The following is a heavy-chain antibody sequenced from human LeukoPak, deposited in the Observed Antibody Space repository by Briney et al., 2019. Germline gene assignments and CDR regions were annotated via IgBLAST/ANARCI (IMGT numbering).Heavy chain of an antibody. V-gene: IGHV3-23*01. CDR1: GFTFSSSA. J-gene: IGHJ4*02. CDR3: AKGSYYDSSGSFYFDY. D-gene: IGHD3-22*01. CDR2: ISNNGGYT. Sequence: PSGGSLRLSCAASGFTFSSSAMSWVRQAPGKGLEWVSAISNNGGYTYYADSVQGRFTISRDNSKNTLYVQVNSLGTEDTAAYYCAKGSYYDSSGSFYFDYWGQGTLVTVSS.